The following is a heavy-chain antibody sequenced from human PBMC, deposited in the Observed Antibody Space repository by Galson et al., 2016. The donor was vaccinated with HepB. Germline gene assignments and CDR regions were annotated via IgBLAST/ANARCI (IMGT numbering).Heavy chain of an antibody. D-gene: IGHD6-13*01. V-gene: IGHV4-4*02. CDR3: ARSTRDHQQLILSDS. Sequence: SETLSLTCGVSGDSISNTNWWSWVRQPPGKGLEWIGEIYHRGSTNYNPSLKSRVTISVDKSRNQFSLKLSSVTAADTAIYYCARSTRDHQQLILSDSWGQGTLVTVSS. J-gene: IGHJ4*02. CDR1: GDSISNTNW. CDR2: IYHRGST.